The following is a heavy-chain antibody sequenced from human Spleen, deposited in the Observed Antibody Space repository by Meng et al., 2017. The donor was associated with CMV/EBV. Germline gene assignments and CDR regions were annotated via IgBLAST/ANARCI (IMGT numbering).Heavy chain of an antibody. D-gene: IGHD6-19*01. CDR1: DVVSRNSVA. CDR2: TYYRSKWYN. V-gene: IGHV6-1*01. J-gene: IGHJ4*02. CDR3: ARALAMTGDIIDS. Sequence: DVVSRNSVAWNWIRQSPSRGLEWLGRTYYRSKWYNDYAVAVKSRIIINPDTSKNQFSLQVKSVTPEDTAVYFCARALAMTGDIIDSWGQGTLVTVSS.